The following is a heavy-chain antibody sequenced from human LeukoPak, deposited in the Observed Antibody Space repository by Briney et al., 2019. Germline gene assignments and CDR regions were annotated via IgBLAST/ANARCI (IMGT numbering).Heavy chain of an antibody. D-gene: IGHD3-9*01. CDR1: GFTFSRYW. Sequence: RPGGSLRLSCAASGFTFSRYWMHWVRQAPGKGLVWVSRINPDGSPTTYADSVKGRFTISRDNTKNTLYLQMNSLRAEDTAVYYCAKGSVNYDILTGSYFDYWGQGTLVTVSS. V-gene: IGHV3-74*01. CDR2: INPDGSPT. J-gene: IGHJ4*02. CDR3: AKGSVNYDILTGSYFDY.